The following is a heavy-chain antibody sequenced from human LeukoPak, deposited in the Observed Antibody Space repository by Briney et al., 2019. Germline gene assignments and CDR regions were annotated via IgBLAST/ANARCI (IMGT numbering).Heavy chain of an antibody. CDR2: ISGGGDYT. D-gene: IGHD3-22*01. CDR3: AKDRQSRGSLGFDY. V-gene: IGHV3-23*01. J-gene: IGHJ4*02. Sequence: PGGSLRLSCAASGFAFSSNAMSWVRQAPGKGLEWVSTISGGGDYTSYADSVKGRFTISRDNPKNTLYLQMNSLRAEDTAAYYCAKDRQSRGSLGFDYWGQGALVIVSS. CDR1: GFAFSSNA.